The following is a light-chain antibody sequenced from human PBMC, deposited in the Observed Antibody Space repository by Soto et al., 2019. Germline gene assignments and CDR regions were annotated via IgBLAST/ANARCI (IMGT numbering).Light chain of an antibody. Sequence: EIALPQSTATLSLSPGERATLSCRASQSVSSYLACDQQKPGQAPRLLIYDASTRATGIPARFSGSGSGTDFTLTITSLEPEDFAVYYCQQRSNWPPTFGQGTKVDIK. CDR1: QSVSSY. J-gene: IGKJ1*01. CDR2: DAS. V-gene: IGKV3-11*01. CDR3: QQRSNWPPT.